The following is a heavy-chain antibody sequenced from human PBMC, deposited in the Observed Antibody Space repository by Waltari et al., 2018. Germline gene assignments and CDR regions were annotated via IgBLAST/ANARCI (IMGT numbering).Heavy chain of an antibody. D-gene: IGHD3-10*01. CDR1: GFTVSSNY. J-gene: IGHJ2*01. CDR3: ARGLLWFGELRYFDL. CDR2: IYSCGST. Sequence: EVQLVESGGGLIQPGGSLRLSCAASGFTVSSNYMSWVRQAPGKGLEWVSVIYSCGSTYYADSVKGRFTISRDNSKNTLYLQMNSLRAEDTAVYYCARGLLWFGELRYFDLWGRGTLVTVSS. V-gene: IGHV3-53*01.